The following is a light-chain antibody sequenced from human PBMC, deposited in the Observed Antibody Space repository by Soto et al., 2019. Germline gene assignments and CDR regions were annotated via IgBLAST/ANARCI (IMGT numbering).Light chain of an antibody. CDR1: SSDVGGYNY. CDR2: DVS. CDR3: SSYTTSSTVL. V-gene: IGLV2-14*01. Sequence: QSALAQPASVSGSPGQSITISCTGTSSDVGGYNYVYWYQQHPGKAPKLMIYDVSNRPLGVSNRFSGSKSGNTASLTISGLQAEDEADYYCSSYTTSSTVLFGGGTKLTVL. J-gene: IGLJ2*01.